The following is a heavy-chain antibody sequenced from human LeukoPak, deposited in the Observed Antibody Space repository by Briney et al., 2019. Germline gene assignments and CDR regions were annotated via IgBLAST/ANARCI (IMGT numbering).Heavy chain of an antibody. CDR3: ATVRQGTTRDFEY. CDR1: GFTLSSYD. D-gene: IGHD1-7*01. J-gene: IGHJ4*02. Sequence: GGSLRLSRAASGFTLSSYDMSWVRQAPAKGLEWVSPMSGGGGSTYHADSVKGRFTISRDISRNTLYLQMTSLRAEDTAVYFCATVRQGTTRDFEYWGQGTLVTVSS. CDR2: MSGGGGST. V-gene: IGHV3-23*01.